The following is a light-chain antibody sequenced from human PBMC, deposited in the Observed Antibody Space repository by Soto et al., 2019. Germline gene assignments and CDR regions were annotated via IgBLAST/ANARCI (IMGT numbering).Light chain of an antibody. J-gene: IGLJ2*01. CDR3: SSYTSSTTLV. V-gene: IGLV2-14*03. CDR1: SSDVGGYNY. Sequence: QSALTQPASVSGSPGQSITISCTGTSSDVGGYNYVSWYQQYPGKAPKLMIYDVSNRPSGVSNRFSGSKSGNTASLTISGLQAEDKADYYCSSYTSSTTLVFGGGTKVTVL. CDR2: DVS.